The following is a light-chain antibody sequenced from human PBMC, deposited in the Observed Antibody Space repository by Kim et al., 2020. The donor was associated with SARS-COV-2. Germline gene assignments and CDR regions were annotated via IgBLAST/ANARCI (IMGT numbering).Light chain of an antibody. CDR1: NMNFKD. Sequence: VSLGETATSSCTGDNMNFKDFCWYQRTAGHSPVLVLYQDSKRPSGIPERFSGSNAGNTATLTISGTQAMDEDDYYCQVWDNSLGVFGAGTKVTVL. CDR3: QVWDNSLGV. V-gene: IGLV3-1*01. J-gene: IGLJ2*01. CDR2: QDS.